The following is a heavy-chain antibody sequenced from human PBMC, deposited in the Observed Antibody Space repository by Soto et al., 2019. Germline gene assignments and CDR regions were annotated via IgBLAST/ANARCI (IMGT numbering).Heavy chain of an antibody. Sequence: SETLSLTCAVYGGSLSGYYWSWIRQPPGKGLEWIGYIYYSGSTNYNPSLKSRVTISVDTSKNQFSLKLSSVTAADTAVYYCARGSLYYDILTGYYHGDWFDPWGQGTLVTVSS. CDR1: GGSLSGYY. CDR3: ARGSLYYDILTGYYHGDWFDP. J-gene: IGHJ5*02. D-gene: IGHD3-9*01. V-gene: IGHV4-59*01. CDR2: IYYSGST.